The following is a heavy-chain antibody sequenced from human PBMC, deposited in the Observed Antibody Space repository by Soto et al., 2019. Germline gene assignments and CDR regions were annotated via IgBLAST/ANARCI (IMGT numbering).Heavy chain of an antibody. CDR1: GGSISSYNC. J-gene: IGHJ4*02. D-gene: IGHD1-7*01. CDR3: ARSELELRI. Sequence: SETLSLTCAVSGGSISSYNCWSWVRQPPGKGLEWIGEIYHSGSSNYNPSLKSRVTISVDTSKNQFSLKLSSETAAVTAVYYCARSELELRIWGQGTLVTVSS. V-gene: IGHV4-4*02. CDR2: IYHSGSS.